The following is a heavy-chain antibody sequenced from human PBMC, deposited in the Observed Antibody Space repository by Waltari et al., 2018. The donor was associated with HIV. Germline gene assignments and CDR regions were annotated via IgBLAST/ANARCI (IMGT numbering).Heavy chain of an antibody. J-gene: IGHJ1*01. CDR3: VTLYKQSPLYSNF. D-gene: IGHD2-15*01. CDR2: FDPKNGKP. V-gene: IGHV1-24*01. CDR1: EYPLSDLS. Sequence: QVHLIQSAFDIKRPGASVTIACKVSEYPLSDLSMQWGRKGPGHRLEWMGGFDPKNGKPVYSQRFWGRVSLAEDTSEDTAYLELNRLTSDDTAVYYCVTLYKQSPLYSNFWGQGTLVTVSP.